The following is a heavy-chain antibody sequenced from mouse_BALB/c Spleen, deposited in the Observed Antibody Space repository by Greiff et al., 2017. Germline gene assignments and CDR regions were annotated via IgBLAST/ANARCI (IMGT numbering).Heavy chain of an antibody. CDR1: GYSITSDYA. V-gene: IGHV3-2*02. J-gene: IGHJ4*01. Sequence: EVQLQQSGPGLVKPSQSLSLTCTVTGYSITSDYAWNWIRQFPGNKLEWMGYISYSGSTSYNPSLKSRISITRDTSKNQFFLQLNSVTTEDTATYYCARGPHYGSRAMDYWGQGTSVTVSS. D-gene: IGHD1-1*01. CDR2: ISYSGST. CDR3: ARGPHYGSRAMDY.